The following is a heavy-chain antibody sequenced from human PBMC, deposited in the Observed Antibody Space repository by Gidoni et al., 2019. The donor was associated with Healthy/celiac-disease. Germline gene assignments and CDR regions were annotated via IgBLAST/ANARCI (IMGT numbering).Heavy chain of an antibody. CDR3: ARVASSGRSRDWFDP. J-gene: IGHJ5*02. D-gene: IGHD6-19*01. Sequence: QVQLVESGGGVVQPGRSLRLSCAASGFTFSSYGMHWVRQVPGKGLEWVAVIWYDGSNKYYADSVKGRFTISRDNSKNTLYLQMNSLRAEDTAVYYCARVASSGRSRDWFDPWGQGTLVTVSS. V-gene: IGHV3-33*08. CDR1: GFTFSSYG. CDR2: IWYDGSNK.